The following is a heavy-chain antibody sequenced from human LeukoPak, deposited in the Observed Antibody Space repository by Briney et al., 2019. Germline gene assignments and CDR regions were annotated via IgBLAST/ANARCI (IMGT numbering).Heavy chain of an antibody. CDR1: GSTFTWFL. Sequence: ASVKVSCKTYGSTFTWFLIHWVRQAPGQGLEWVGTINPRGDITSYAQRFQGRVTLTEDTSISTAYMELSRLRSDDTAVYYCARVVHCSSTSRNWFDPWGQGTLVTVSS. V-gene: IGHV1-46*01. J-gene: IGHJ5*02. CDR3: ARVVHCSSTSRNWFDP. D-gene: IGHD2-2*01. CDR2: INPRGDIT.